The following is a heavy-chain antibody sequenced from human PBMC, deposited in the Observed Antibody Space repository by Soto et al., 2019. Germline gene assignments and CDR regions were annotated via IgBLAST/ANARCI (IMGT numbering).Heavy chain of an antibody. J-gene: IGHJ4*02. V-gene: IGHV3-23*04. D-gene: IGHD6-6*01. CDR1: GFTFSSYG. Sequence: EVQLVESEGGLVQPGESLRLSCAASGFTFSSYGMSWVGQAPGKGLEWVSVISGSDDSTYYADSVKGRFTISRDNSKNTLYLQMNSLRAEDTAVYYCAKRSSSSTFDYWGQGTLVTVSS. CDR3: AKRSSSSTFDY. CDR2: ISGSDDST.